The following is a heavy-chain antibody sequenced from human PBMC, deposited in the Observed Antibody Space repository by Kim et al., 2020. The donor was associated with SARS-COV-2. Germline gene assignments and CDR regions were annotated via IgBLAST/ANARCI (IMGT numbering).Heavy chain of an antibody. V-gene: IGHV1-3*04. CDR3: AYDNSHYYFNWFDP. CDR2: INTGSTKT. Sequence: ASVKVSCKAHGYTFSNSAIHWVRQAPGQRLEWMGWINTGSTKTKYSQTFQDRVTLTWDTSATTAYMELSSLRSEDTALYYCAYDNSHYYFNWFDPWGQGTLVSVSS. D-gene: IGHD3-22*01. CDR1: GYTFSNSA. J-gene: IGHJ5*02.